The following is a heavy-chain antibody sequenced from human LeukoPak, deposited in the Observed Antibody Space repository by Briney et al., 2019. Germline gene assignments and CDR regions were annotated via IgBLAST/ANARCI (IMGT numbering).Heavy chain of an antibody. V-gene: IGHV4-4*07. CDR1: GGSISSYY. J-gene: IGHJ4*02. D-gene: IGHD2-15*01. CDR3: ARVTLAAAAYYFDY. Sequence: SETLSLTCTASGGSISSYYWSWIRQPAGKGLEWIGRIYTSGSTNYNPSLKSRVTISVDKSKNQFSLKLSSVTAADTAVYYCARVTLAAAAYYFDYWGQGTLVTVSS. CDR2: IYTSGST.